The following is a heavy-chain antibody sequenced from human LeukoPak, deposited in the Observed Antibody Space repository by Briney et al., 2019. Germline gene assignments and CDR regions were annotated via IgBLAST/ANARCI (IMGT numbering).Heavy chain of an antibody. D-gene: IGHD3-22*01. J-gene: IGHJ4*02. CDR2: INACNGNT. V-gene: IGHV1-3*01. Sequence: ASVKVSCKASGYTFTSYAMHWVRQAPGQRLEWMGWINACNGNTKYSQKFQGRVTITRDTSASTAYMELSSLRSEDTAVYYCARVFSDHYYHSAQNPLQGVISGPFDYWGQGTLVTVSS. CDR3: ARVFSDHYYHSAQNPLQGVISGPFDY. CDR1: GYTFTSYA.